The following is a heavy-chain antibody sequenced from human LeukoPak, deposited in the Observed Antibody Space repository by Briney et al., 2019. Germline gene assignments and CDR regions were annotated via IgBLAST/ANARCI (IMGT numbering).Heavy chain of an antibody. V-gene: IGHV1-69*02. CDR3: ARARIEYSYGYYFDY. J-gene: IGHJ4*02. CDR2: IIPILGIA. CDR1: GGTFSSYT. D-gene: IGHD5-18*01. Sequence: AASVKVSCKASGGTFSSYTISWVRQAPGQGLVWMGRIIPILGIANYAQKFQGRVTITADKSTSTAYMELSSLRSEDTAVYYCARARIEYSYGYYFDYWGQGTLVTVSS.